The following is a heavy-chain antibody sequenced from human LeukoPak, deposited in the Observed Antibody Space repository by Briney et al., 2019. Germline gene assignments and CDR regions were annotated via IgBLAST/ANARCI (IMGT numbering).Heavy chain of an antibody. CDR1: GGSIGSRNW. V-gene: IGHV4-4*02. CDR2: IYQCGST. D-gene: IGHD3-16*01. CDR3: ARGIGAADF. J-gene: IGHJ4*02. Sequence: PSETLSLTCAVSGGSIGSRNWWSWVRQPPGKGLQWIGEIYQCGSTIYNPSLRSRVTMSVDRSKDQLSLKLSSVTAADTAVYYCARGIGAADFWGQGILVTVSS.